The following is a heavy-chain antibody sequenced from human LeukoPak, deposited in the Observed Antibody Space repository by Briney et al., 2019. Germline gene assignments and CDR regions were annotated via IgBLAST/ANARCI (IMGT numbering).Heavy chain of an antibody. Sequence: GGSLRLTCAASGFTFSSYAMHWVRQAPGKGLEWVAVISYDGSNKYYADSVKGRFTISRDNSKNTLYLQMNSLRAEDTAVYYCARIAVVGYDFWSHNEGYDYWGQGTLVTVSS. CDR2: ISYDGSNK. V-gene: IGHV3-30-3*01. CDR1: GFTFSSYA. CDR3: ARIAVVGYDFWSHNEGYDY. J-gene: IGHJ4*02. D-gene: IGHD3-3*01.